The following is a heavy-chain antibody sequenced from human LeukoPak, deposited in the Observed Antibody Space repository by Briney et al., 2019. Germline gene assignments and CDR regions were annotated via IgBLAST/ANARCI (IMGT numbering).Heavy chain of an antibody. V-gene: IGHV4-4*07. CDR3: ARIPDYGGNSGEVGY. D-gene: IGHD4-23*01. CDR1: GGSISSYY. Sequence: SETLSLTCTVSGGSISSYYWSWIRQPAGKGLEWIGRIYPSGNTNYNPSLKSRVTISVDTSKNQFSLKLSSVTAADTAVYYCARIPDYGGNSGEVGYWGQGTLVTVSS. J-gene: IGHJ4*02. CDR2: IYPSGNT.